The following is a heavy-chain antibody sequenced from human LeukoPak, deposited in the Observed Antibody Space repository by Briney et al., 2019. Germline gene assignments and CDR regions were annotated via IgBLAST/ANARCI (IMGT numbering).Heavy chain of an antibody. D-gene: IGHD3-10*02. CDR2: IYYSGST. V-gene: IGHV4-39*07. Sequence: SETLSLTCTVSGGSISSSSYYWGWIRQPPGKGLEWIGSIYYSGSTYYNPSLKSRVTISVDTSKNQFSLKLSSVTAADTAVYYCARDGVLVFGELLNYYFDYWGQGTLVTVSS. CDR1: GGSISSSSYY. CDR3: ARDGVLVFGELLNYYFDY. J-gene: IGHJ4*02.